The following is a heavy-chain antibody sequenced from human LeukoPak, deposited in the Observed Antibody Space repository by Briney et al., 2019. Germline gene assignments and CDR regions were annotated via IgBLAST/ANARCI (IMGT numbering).Heavy chain of an antibody. CDR1: GFTFSSYD. CDR3: ARGGRTHAFDI. V-gene: IGHV3-13*01. J-gene: IGHJ3*02. D-gene: IGHD1-14*01. Sequence: GGSLRLSCAASGFTFSSYDMHWVRHATGKGLEWVSAIGTAGDTYYPGSVKGRFTISRENAKNSLYLQMNSLRAGDTAVYYCARGGRTHAFDIWGQGTMVTVSS. CDR2: IGTAGDT.